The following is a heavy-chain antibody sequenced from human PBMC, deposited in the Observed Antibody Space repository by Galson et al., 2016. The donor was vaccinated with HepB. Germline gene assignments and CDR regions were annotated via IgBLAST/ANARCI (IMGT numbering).Heavy chain of an antibody. CDR3: TTVPRSPRV. CDR1: GFTFSNAW. CDR2: IRAKPDGGTT. V-gene: IGHV3-15*01. J-gene: IGHJ4*02. Sequence: SLRLSCAGSGFTFSNAWMNWVRLAPGKGLEWIGHIRAKPDGGTTDYAAALKGRFSITREDSKNTVYLQINGLETEDTAVYFCTTVPRSPRVWGQGTRVTVSS.